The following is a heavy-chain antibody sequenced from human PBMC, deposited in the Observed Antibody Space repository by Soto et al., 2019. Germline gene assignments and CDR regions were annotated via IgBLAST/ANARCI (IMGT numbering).Heavy chain of an antibody. CDR1: GYFFTSYY. V-gene: IGHV1-2*02. J-gene: IGHJ4*02. Sequence: QVQLVQSGAEVEKPGASVKVSCKTSGYFFTSYYIHWVRQAPGQGLEWMGWINPNNGGTNSAQKFQGRVTMTSDTSINTAYMEITILRSDDTALYYCAREVTYGGGSFSLGLWGQGTLVTVSS. CDR2: INPNNGGT. CDR3: AREVTYGGGSFSLGL. D-gene: IGHD3-10*01.